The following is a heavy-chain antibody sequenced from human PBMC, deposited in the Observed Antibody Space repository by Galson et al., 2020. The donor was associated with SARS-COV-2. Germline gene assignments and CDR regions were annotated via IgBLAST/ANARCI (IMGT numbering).Heavy chain of an antibody. J-gene: IGHJ4*02. Sequence: SETLSLTCTVSSGSISSSTNYWGWIRQPQGKGLEWIGSTHYSGNTYYNPSLKSRVTISVDTSKNQFSLRLSSVTAADKAVYYCARRRGIAVAGHFDYWGQGTLVTVSS. V-gene: IGHV4-39*01. CDR3: ARRRGIAVAGHFDY. D-gene: IGHD6-19*01. CDR2: THYSGNT. CDR1: SGSISSSTNY.